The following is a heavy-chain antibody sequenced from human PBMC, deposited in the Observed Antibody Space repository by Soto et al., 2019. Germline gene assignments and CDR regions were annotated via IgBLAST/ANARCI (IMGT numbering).Heavy chain of an antibody. J-gene: IGHJ4*02. CDR3: AKGSGGSRPYYFDY. Sequence: EVQLLESGGDLVQPGGSLRLSCAASGFTFSSYAMSWVRQAPGKGLEWVSAITGGGGSTYSADSVKGRFTISRDNSKNTLDLQMNSLRAEDTAVYYCAKGSGGSRPYYFDYWGQGTLVTVSS. CDR1: GFTFSSYA. D-gene: IGHD2-15*01. CDR2: ITGGGGST. V-gene: IGHV3-23*01.